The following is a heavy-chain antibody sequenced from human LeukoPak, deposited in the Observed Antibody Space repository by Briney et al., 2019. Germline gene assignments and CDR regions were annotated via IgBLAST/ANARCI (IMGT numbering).Heavy chain of an antibody. CDR3: AKDLSPLVWFVSGSDAFDI. Sequence: PGRSLRLSCAASRFTFSTYGMYWVRQAPGKGLEWVAVISYDGSNKYCADSVKGRFTISRDNSKNTLYLQMNSLRVEDTAVYYCAKDLSPLVWFVSGSDAFDIWGQGTMVTVSS. D-gene: IGHD3-10*01. J-gene: IGHJ3*02. CDR1: RFTFSTYG. CDR2: ISYDGSNK. V-gene: IGHV3-30*18.